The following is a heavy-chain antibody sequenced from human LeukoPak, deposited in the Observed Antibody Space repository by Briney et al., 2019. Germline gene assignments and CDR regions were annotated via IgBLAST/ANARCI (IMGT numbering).Heavy chain of an antibody. V-gene: IGHV3-21*01. Sequence: GGSLRLSCAASGFTFSSYSMNWVRQAPGKGLEWVSSISSSSSYICYADSVKGRFTISGDNAKNSLYLQMNSLRAEDTAVYYCASLYSGSYLLDYWGQGTLVTVSS. J-gene: IGHJ4*02. D-gene: IGHD1-26*01. CDR1: GFTFSSYS. CDR3: ASLYSGSYLLDY. CDR2: ISSSSSYI.